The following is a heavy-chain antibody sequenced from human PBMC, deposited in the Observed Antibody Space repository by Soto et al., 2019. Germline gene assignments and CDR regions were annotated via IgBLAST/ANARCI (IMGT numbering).Heavy chain of an antibody. CDR2: IYYSGST. CDR3: ARATIVLVPAAMVSHWFDP. V-gene: IGHV4-59*08. J-gene: IGHJ5*02. CDR1: GCSISSYY. Sequence: PSETLSLTCTVSGCSISSYYWSWIRQPPGKGLEWIGYIYYSGSTYYNPSLKSRVTISVDTSKNQFSLKLSSVTAADTAVYYCARATIVLVPAAMVSHWFDPWGQGTLVTVSS. D-gene: IGHD2-2*01.